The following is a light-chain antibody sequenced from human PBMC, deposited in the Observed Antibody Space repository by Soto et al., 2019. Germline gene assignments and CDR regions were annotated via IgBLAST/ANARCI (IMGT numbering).Light chain of an antibody. CDR1: SSDVGGYNY. Sequence: QSALTQPASVSGSPGQSITISCTGTSSDVGGYNYVSWYQQHPGKAPKLMIYEVSNRPSGVSNRFSDSKSGNTASLTISGLQAEDEADYYCSSYAGSSTVIFGGGTKLTVL. V-gene: IGLV2-14*01. CDR2: EVS. J-gene: IGLJ2*01. CDR3: SSYAGSSTVI.